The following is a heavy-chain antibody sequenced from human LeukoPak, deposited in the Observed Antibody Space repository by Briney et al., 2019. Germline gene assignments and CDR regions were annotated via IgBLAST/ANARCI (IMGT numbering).Heavy chain of an antibody. CDR3: AHSDCSSTSCYAWSFDP. V-gene: IGHV2-5*02. D-gene: IGHD2-2*01. CDR1: GFSLSTSGVG. Sequence: SGPTLVKPTQTLTLTCTFSGFSLSTSGVGVGWIRQPPGKALEWLALIYWDDDKRYSPSLKSRLTITKDTSKNQVVLTMTNMDPVDTATYYCAHSDCSSTSCYAWSFDPWGQGTLVTVS. CDR2: IYWDDDK. J-gene: IGHJ5*02.